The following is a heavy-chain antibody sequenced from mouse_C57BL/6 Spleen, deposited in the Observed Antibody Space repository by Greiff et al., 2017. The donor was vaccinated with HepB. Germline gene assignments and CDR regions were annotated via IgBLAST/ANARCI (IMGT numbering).Heavy chain of an antibody. D-gene: IGHD2-1*01. Sequence: QVQLQQPGPELVKPGASVKLSCKASGYTFTSYWMHWVKQRPGQGLEWIGNINPSNGGTNYNEKFKSKATLTVDKSSSTAYMQLSSLTSEDSAVYYCARGPIYYGNYPDYWGQGTTLTVSS. CDR2: INPSNGGT. CDR3: ARGPIYYGNYPDY. V-gene: IGHV1-53*01. CDR1: GYTFTSYW. J-gene: IGHJ2*01.